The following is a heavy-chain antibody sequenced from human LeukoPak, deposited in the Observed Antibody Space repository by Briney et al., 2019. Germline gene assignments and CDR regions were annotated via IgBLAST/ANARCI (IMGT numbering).Heavy chain of an antibody. V-gene: IGHV1-18*01. CDR2: INAYNGNT. Sequence: ASVKVSCKASGYTFTSYGISWVRQAPGQGLEWMGWINAYNGNTNYAQKLQGRVTMTTDTSTSTAYMELRSLRSDDTAVYYCARDYYGSGSYYSNKRYYAYWGQGTLVTVSS. CDR3: ARDYYGSGSYYSNKRYYAY. J-gene: IGHJ4*02. D-gene: IGHD3-10*01. CDR1: GYTFTSYG.